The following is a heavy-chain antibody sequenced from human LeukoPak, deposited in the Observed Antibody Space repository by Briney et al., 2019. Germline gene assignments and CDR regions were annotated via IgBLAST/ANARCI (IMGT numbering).Heavy chain of an antibody. D-gene: IGHD6-6*01. CDR2: IYYSGST. CDR1: GGPISSYY. V-gene: IGHV4-59*01. CDR3: ARGGSSSSGGFDP. J-gene: IGHJ5*02. Sequence: PSETLSLTCTVSGGPISSYYWSWIRQPPGKGLEWIGYIYYSGSTNYNPSLKSRVTISVDTSKNQFSLKLSSVTAADTAVYYCARGGSSSSGGFDPWGQGTLVTVSS.